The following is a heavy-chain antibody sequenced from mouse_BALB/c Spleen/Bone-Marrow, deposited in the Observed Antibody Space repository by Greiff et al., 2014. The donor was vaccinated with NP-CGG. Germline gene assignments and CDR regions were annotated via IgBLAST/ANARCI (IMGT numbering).Heavy chain of an antibody. Sequence: QVQLQQSGAELVKPGASVKLSCKASGYTFTSYDINWVRQRPEQGLAWIGWIFPGDGSTKYNEKFKGKATLTTDKSSSTAYMQLSRLTSEDSAVYFCASYYDGVMDYWGQGTSVTVSS. V-gene: IGHV1-85*01. CDR3: ASYYDGVMDY. CDR2: IFPGDGST. D-gene: IGHD2-3*01. CDR1: GYTFTSYD. J-gene: IGHJ4*01.